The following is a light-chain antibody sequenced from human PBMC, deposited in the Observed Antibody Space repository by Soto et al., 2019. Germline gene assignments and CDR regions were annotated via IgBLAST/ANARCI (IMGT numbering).Light chain of an antibody. CDR1: SSNIGSNT. CDR2: NNN. J-gene: IGLJ7*01. V-gene: IGLV1-44*01. Sequence: QSVLTQPPSASGTPGQRVTISCSGSSSNIGSNTVNWYRQLPGTAPKLLIYNNNQRPSGVPDRFSGSKSGTSASLAISGLHSDDEADYYCAAWDDSLNGAVFGGGTQLTVL. CDR3: AAWDDSLNGAV.